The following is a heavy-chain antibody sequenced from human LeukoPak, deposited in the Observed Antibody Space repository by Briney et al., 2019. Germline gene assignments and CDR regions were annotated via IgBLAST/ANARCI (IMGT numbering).Heavy chain of an antibody. Sequence: GGSLRLSCAASGFTFSSYAMSWVRQAQGTGLEWVSFIRVSGANTFYADSVKGRFTISRDNSKNTLYLQMNSLRAEDTAVYYCAKGPDTNFMDYWGQGTLVTVSS. V-gene: IGHV3-23*01. CDR3: AKGPDTNFMDY. J-gene: IGHJ4*02. D-gene: IGHD1-14*01. CDR2: IRVSGANT. CDR1: GFTFSSYA.